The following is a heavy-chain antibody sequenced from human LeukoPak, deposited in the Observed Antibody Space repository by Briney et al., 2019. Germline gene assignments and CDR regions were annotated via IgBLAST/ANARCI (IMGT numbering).Heavy chain of an antibody. V-gene: IGHV3-9*01. D-gene: IGHD6-19*01. J-gene: IGHJ4*02. CDR2: ISWNSGSI. Sequence: GGSLRLSCAASGFTFDDYAMHWVRHAPGKGLEWVSGISWNSGSIGYADSVKGRFTISRDNAKNSLYLQMNSLRAEDTALYYCAKALGPEIAVAGLDYWGQGTLVTVSS. CDR3: AKALGPEIAVAGLDY. CDR1: GFTFDDYA.